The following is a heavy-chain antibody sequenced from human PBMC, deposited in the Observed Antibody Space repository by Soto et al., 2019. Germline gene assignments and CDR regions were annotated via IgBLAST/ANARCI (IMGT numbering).Heavy chain of an antibody. J-gene: IGHJ4*02. Sequence: QVQLQQWGAGLLKPSESLSLTCAVYGGSVSGYFWSWIRQPPGKGLEWIGEINHSGTTSYSPSLDSRVTTSVDTSKNQFSLRLSSVTAAVTAIYYCARRYCNDSYCSYFDYWGRGTLVTVSS. CDR2: INHSGTT. CDR3: ARRYCNDSYCSYFDY. V-gene: IGHV4-34*02. D-gene: IGHD2-15*01. CDR1: GGSVSGYF.